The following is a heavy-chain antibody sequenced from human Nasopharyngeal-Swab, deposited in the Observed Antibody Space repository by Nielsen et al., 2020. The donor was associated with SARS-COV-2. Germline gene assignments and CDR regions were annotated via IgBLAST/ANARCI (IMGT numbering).Heavy chain of an antibody. Sequence: SETLSLTCTVSGGSIGSGSYYWSWIRQPAGKGLEWIGRIYTSGSTNYNPSLKSRVTMSVDTSKNQFSLKLSSVTAADTAVYYCARDSSRRSRGSYYYYGMDVWGQGTTVTVSS. CDR3: ARDSSRRSRGSYYYYGMDV. J-gene: IGHJ6*02. V-gene: IGHV4-61*02. CDR1: GGSIGSGSYY. D-gene: IGHD3-3*01. CDR2: IYTSGST.